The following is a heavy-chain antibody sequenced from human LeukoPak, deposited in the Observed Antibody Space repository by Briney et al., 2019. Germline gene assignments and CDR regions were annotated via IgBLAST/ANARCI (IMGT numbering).Heavy chain of an antibody. J-gene: IGHJ4*02. Sequence: GGSLRLSCAASGFTFSSYWMTWVRQAPGKGLEWVATIEEDSSEKYYVDSVKGRFTIFGDNAKNSLYLQMNSLRVEDTAVYYCARRALSGSYFEYWGQGTLVTVSA. CDR2: IEEDSSEK. CDR1: GFTFSSYW. V-gene: IGHV3-7*01. CDR3: ARRALSGSYFEY. D-gene: IGHD1-26*01.